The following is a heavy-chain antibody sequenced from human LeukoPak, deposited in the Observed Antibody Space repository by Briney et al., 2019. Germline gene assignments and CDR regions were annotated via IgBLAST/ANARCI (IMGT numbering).Heavy chain of an antibody. CDR2: INDSGST. CDR3: ARVEAVVNRRPPYWFDP. CDR1: GGSISSLY. Sequence: SETLSLTCTVYGGSISSLYWSWIRQPPGKGREWIGYINDSGSTNYNPSLKSRVTISVDTSKNQFSLKLSSVTAADTAVYYCARVEAVVNRRPPYWFDPWGQGTLVTVSS. V-gene: IGHV4-59*11. J-gene: IGHJ5*02. D-gene: IGHD3-22*01.